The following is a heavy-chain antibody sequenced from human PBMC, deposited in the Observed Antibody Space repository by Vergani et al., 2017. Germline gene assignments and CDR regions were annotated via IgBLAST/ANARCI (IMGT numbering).Heavy chain of an antibody. D-gene: IGHD5-12*01. Sequence: QVTLRESGPALVKPTQTLTLTCTFSGFSILTSEMCVSWIRQPPGKALEWLALIDWNDNKYFNTSLKTRLTISKDASKNQVVLTMTNMDPVDTATYYCASRRRRGRSGYEIVDFRGQGSLVTVAP. J-gene: IGHJ4*02. CDR1: GFSILTSEMC. CDR2: IDWNDNK. V-gene: IGHV2-70*01. CDR3: ASRRRRGRSGYEIVDF.